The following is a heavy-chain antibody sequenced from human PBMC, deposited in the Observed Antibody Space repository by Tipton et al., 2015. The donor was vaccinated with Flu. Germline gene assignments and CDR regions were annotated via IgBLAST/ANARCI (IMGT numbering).Heavy chain of an antibody. CDR3: ARDSFDSSGYYALDS. CDR2: INIPGNNT. Sequence: SLRLSCAASGFSVFNYEMNWVRRAPGKGLEWISYINIPGNNTHYAESVRGRFTISRDNAKNSLYLEMNNLRAEDTALYYCARDSFDSSGYYALDSWGRGTLVTVSS. V-gene: IGHV3-48*03. CDR1: GFSVFNYE. D-gene: IGHD3-22*01. J-gene: IGHJ4*02.